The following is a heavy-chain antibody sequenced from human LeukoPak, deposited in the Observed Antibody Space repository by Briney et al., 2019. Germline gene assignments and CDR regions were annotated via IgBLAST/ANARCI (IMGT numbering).Heavy chain of an antibody. CDR3: TTDYYDYVWGSYRPDN. CDR2: IKGKTEGGTT. Sequence: GGSLRLSCAASGFTFSNHGMNWVRQAPGKGLEWVGRIKGKTEGGTTDYAAPVKDRFTISRDDSKNTLYLQMNSLKPEDTAVYYCTTDYYDYVWGSYRPDNWGQGTLVTVSS. D-gene: IGHD3-16*02. V-gene: IGHV3-15*01. J-gene: IGHJ4*02. CDR1: GFTFSNHG.